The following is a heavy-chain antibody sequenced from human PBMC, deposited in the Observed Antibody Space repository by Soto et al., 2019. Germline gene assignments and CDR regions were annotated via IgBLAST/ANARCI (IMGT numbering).Heavy chain of an antibody. J-gene: IGHJ4*02. CDR1: GFTFSSYA. CDR3: ATRSSSSTFDY. Sequence: EVQLLESGGGLVQPGESLRLSCAASGFTFSSYAMSWVRQAPGKGLEWVSVISGSDDSTYYADSVKGRFTISRDNPNNTLYLKMTSLRAEDTAVYYCATRSSSSTFDYWGQGTLVTVSS. V-gene: IGHV3-23*01. CDR2: ISGSDDST. D-gene: IGHD6-6*01.